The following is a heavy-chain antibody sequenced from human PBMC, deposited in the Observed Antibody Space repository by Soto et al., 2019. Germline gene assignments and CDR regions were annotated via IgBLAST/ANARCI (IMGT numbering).Heavy chain of an antibody. V-gene: IGHV4-59*01. CDR1: GGSISSYY. J-gene: IGHJ4*02. Sequence: TLSLTCTVSGGSISSYYWSWIRQPPGKGLEWIGYIYYSGSTNYNPSLKSRVTISVDTSKNQFSLKLSSVTAADTAVYYCARVGGYSYGYRAPFDYWGQGTLVTVSS. CDR2: IYYSGST. CDR3: ARVGGYSYGYRAPFDY. D-gene: IGHD5-18*01.